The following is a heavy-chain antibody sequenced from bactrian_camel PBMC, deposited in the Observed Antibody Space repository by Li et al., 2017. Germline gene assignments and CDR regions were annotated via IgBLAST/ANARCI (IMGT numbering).Heavy chain of an antibody. D-gene: IGHD6*01. CDR2: IDATGDRT. Sequence: HVQLVESGGGSVQAGGSLRLSCASSGYTYRPYCMGWFRQAPGKGLNWVATIDATGDRTYYSKNVEGRFTISRDNAKNAIDLQMNSLKLEDTAIYYCAAAPGYDPYGGCFRVLRDYGMYGQGTQVTVS. J-gene: IGHJ4*01. CDR1: GYTYRPYC. V-gene: IGHV3S1*01.